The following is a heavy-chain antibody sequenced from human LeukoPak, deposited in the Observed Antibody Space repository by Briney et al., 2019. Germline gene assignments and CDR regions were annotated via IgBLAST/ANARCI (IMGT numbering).Heavy chain of an antibody. CDR1: GDSFSSNSAA. V-gene: IGHV6-1*01. CDR3: ARSTGPIDY. Sequence: SQTLSLTCAISGDSFSSNSAAWNWIRQSPSSGLEWLGRTYYRSKWSTYYAVSVKSRISINRDTSKNQISLQLNSVTPEDTAVYYCARSTGPIDYWGQGTLVTVSS. J-gene: IGHJ4*02. D-gene: IGHD1-1*01. CDR2: TYYRSKWST.